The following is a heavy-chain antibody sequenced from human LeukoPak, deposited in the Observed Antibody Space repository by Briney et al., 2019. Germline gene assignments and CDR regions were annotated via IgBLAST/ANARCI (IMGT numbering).Heavy chain of an antibody. CDR2: ISWNSGSI. CDR1: GFTFDDYA. V-gene: IGHV3-9*03. D-gene: IGHD1-26*01. J-gene: IGHJ3*02. CDR3: AKVEDSGSYYGAFDI. Sequence: GRSLRLSCAASGFTFDDYAMHWVRQAPGKGLEWVSGISWNSGSIGYADSVKGRFTISRNNAKNSLYLQMNSLRAKDMALYYCAKVEDSGSYYGAFDIWGQGTMVTVSS.